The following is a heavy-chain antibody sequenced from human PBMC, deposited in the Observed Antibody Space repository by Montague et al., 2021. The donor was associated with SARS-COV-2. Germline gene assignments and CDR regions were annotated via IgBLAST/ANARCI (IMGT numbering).Heavy chain of an antibody. CDR1: GLSISGSY. Sequence: SETLSLTCAVSGLSISGSYWSWIRQAPGKGLEWIGDIYDSESTNYNPSLQSRVTIAVDTSKNQFSLKLSSLTTADTAVYYCARDGNRCSALRYWGQGTLVTVSS. CDR2: IYDSEST. J-gene: IGHJ4*02. V-gene: IGHV4-59*01. CDR3: ARDGNRCSALRY. D-gene: IGHD3-3*01.